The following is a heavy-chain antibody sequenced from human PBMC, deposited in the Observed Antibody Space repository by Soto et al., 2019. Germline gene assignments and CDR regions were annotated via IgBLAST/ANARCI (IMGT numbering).Heavy chain of an antibody. CDR1: GYTFTSYG. J-gene: IGHJ4*02. V-gene: IGHV1-18*01. CDR3: ARDLDGSGSDYTDH. Sequence: AASVKVSCKASGYTFTSYGISWVRQAPGQGLEWMGWISAYNGNTNYAQNLQGRVTMTTDTSTSTAYMELRSLTSDDTAVYYCARDLDGSGSDYTDHWGQGTQVNVS. D-gene: IGHD3-10*01. CDR2: ISAYNGNT.